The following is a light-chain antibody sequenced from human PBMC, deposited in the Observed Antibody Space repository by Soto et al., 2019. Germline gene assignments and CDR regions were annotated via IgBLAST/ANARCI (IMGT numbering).Light chain of an antibody. Sequence: DIQMTQFPSSLSASVGDRVTVTCQASQDINNYLHWYQQKPGKAPKLLLYDASKLETGFSSSFSGSGSGTDFTFTISSLQPEDIATYYCQQYDNLPLTFGGGTKVDIK. CDR1: QDINNY. CDR3: QQYDNLPLT. J-gene: IGKJ4*01. CDR2: DAS. V-gene: IGKV1-33*01.